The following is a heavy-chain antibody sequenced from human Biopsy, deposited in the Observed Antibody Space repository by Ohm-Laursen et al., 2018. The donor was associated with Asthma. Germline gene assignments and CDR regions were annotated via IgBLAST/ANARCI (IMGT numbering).Heavy chain of an antibody. Sequence: GSSVKVSCKASGDSFSNYAISWVRQAPGQGLEWMGGLIPVLGTPDHVQMFEGRVTITADESTSTAYMELSSLSSEDPAVYYCARGYSGSDRIVYYYSGLEVWGQGTTVTVSS. V-gene: IGHV1-69*01. CDR3: ARGYSGSDRIVYYYSGLEV. J-gene: IGHJ6*02. D-gene: IGHD5-12*01. CDR1: GDSFSNYA. CDR2: LIPVLGTP.